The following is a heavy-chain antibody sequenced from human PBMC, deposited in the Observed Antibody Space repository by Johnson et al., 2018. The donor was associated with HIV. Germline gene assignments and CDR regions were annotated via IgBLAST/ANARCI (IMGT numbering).Heavy chain of an antibody. CDR1: GFTFSSYG. D-gene: IGHD3-10*01. J-gene: IGHJ3*02. Sequence: QMLLVESGGGVVQPGGSLRLSCAASGFTFSSYGMHWVRQAPGKGLEWVAFIRYDGSNKYYADSVKGRLTISRDNSKNTVYLQMNSLRAEDTAVYYCASPDYERYYGAFDIWGQGTMVTVSS. V-gene: IGHV3-30*02. CDR2: IRYDGSNK. CDR3: ASPDYERYYGAFDI.